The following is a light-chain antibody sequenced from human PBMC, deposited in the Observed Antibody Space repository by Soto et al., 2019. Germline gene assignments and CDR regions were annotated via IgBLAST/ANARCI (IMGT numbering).Light chain of an antibody. CDR1: SSDVGGYDY. CDR2: EVS. V-gene: IGLV2-14*01. Sequence: QAVVTQPASVSGSPGQSITISCTGTSSDVGGYDYVSWYQQHPGTAPKLMIFEVSNRPSGVSDRFSGSKSGNTASLTISGLQADDEADYSCSSYTARSTPVVFGGGTKVTVL. CDR3: SSYTARSTPVV. J-gene: IGLJ2*01.